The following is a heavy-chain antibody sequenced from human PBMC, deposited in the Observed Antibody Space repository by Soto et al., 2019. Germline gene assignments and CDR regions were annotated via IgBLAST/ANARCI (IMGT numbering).Heavy chain of an antibody. CDR2: ISYSRST. V-gene: IGHV4-30-4*01. CDR3: VRISLTIFGPSNDYYRMCV. Sequence: PLRCCRSSGHHISGGGPSYTRSVQSGESVDEWIGYISYSRSTHYSPSLKSRVSITVDTSKNQFSLNLSSVSGEDTAVYYCVRISLTIFGPSNDYYRMCVGGLGTPVTVSS. J-gene: IGHJ6*02. D-gene: IGHD3-3*01. CDR1: GHHISGGGPS.